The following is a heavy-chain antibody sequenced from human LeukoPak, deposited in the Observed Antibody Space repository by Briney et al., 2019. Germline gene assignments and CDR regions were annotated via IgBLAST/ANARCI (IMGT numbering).Heavy chain of an antibody. Sequence: PGGSLRLSCAASGFTFSSYNMNWVRQAPGKGLEWVSSISSSNYIYYADSVRGRFTISRDNAKNSLYLQMNSLRAEDTAVYYCARVLGNYYYYGMDVWGQWTTVTVSS. J-gene: IGHJ6*02. D-gene: IGHD3-16*01. V-gene: IGHV3-21*01. CDR3: ARVLGNYYYYGMDV. CDR1: GFTFSSYN. CDR2: ISSSNYI.